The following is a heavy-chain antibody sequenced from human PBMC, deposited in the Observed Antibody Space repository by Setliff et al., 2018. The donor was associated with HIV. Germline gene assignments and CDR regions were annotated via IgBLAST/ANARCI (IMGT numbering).Heavy chain of an antibody. V-gene: IGHV3-23*01. D-gene: IGHD1-26*01. CDR2: ISGSGESIYHT. CDR3: ARDMGGRGKQRYYFDF. CDR1: GFTFSSFA. Sequence: PGGSLRLSCAASGFTFSSFAMTWVRQAPGKGLEWVSSISGSGESIYHTDYADPVKGRFTISRDNAKNSLYLQMNSLRAEDTAVYFCARDMGGRGKQRYYFDFWGQGTLVTVSS. J-gene: IGHJ4*02.